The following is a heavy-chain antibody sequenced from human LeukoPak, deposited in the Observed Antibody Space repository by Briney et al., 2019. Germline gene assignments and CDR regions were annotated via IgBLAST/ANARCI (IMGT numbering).Heavy chain of an antibody. J-gene: IGHJ1*01. CDR2: IRYDGSNK. V-gene: IGHV3-30*02. D-gene: IGHD2-2*02. CDR1: GFTFSSYG. CDR3: ANVVVPAAISSEYFQH. Sequence: GGSLRLSCAASGFTFSSYGMHWVRQAPGKGLEWVAFIRYDGSNKYYADSVKGRFTISRDNSRNTLYLQMNSLRAEDTAVYYCANVVVPAAISSEYFQHRGQGTLVTVSS.